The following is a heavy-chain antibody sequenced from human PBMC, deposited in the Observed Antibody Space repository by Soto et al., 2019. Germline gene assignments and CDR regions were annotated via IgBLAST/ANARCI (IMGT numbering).Heavy chain of an antibody. J-gene: IGHJ4*02. CDR3: ARYYWGLDY. CDR2: IYHSGST. CDR1: GGSFSGYY. V-gene: IGHV4-30-2*01. Sequence: SETLSLTCAVYGGSFSGYYWTWIRQPPGKGLEWIGYIYHSGSTYYNPSLKSRVTISVDRSKNQFSLKLSSVTAADTAVYYCARYYWGLDYWGQGTLVTVSS. D-gene: IGHD3-16*01.